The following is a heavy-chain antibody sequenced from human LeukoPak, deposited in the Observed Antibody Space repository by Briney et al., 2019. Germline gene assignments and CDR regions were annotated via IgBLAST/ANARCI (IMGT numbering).Heavy chain of an antibody. D-gene: IGHD2-15*01. J-gene: IGHJ4*02. CDR3: ARQDSTRYCSLGGCFSDY. Sequence: SGPTLVKSTQTLTLTCTFSGFSLSTAEVGVGWIRQPPGKGLEWIGSIYYSGTTYYNPSLKSRVTISIDTSKNQFSLKLSSVTAADTAVYYCARQDSTRYCSLGGCFSDYWGQGTLVTVSS. CDR2: IYYSGTT. V-gene: IGHV4-39*01. CDR1: GFSLSTAEVG.